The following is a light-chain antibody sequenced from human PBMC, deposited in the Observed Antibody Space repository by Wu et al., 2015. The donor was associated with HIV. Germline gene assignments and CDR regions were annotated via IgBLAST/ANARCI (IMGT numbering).Light chain of an antibody. Sequence: EIVLTQSPGTLSLSPGERATLSCRASQSVRNDYLAWYQQKPGQAPRLLIYGVTTRATGIPGRFSGSGSGTDFTLTISRLEPEDFAVYYCQQYGDSLWTFGQGTKVEI. V-gene: IGKV3-20*01. CDR2: GVT. CDR3: QQYGDSLWT. J-gene: IGKJ1*01. CDR1: QSVRNDY.